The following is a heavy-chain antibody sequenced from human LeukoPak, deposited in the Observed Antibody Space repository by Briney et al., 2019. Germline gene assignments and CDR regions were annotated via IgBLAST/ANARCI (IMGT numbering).Heavy chain of an antibody. CDR2: IYYSGST. D-gene: IGHD3-10*01. Sequence: SETLSLTCAVSGGSISSDNWWSWVRQSPGKGLEWIGYIYYSGSTNYNPSLKSRVTISVDTSKNQFSLKLSSVTAADTAVYYCARAFYYYGSGSAPFDIWGQGTMVTVSS. CDR1: GGSISSDNW. V-gene: IGHV4-4*02. J-gene: IGHJ3*02. CDR3: ARAFYYYGSGSAPFDI.